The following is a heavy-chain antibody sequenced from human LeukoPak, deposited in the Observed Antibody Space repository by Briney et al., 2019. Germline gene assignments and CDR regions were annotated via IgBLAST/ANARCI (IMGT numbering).Heavy chain of an antibody. J-gene: IGHJ6*02. V-gene: IGHV1-8*01. CDR3: ARGDRKYYYDSSGLAYYYGMDV. CDR1: GYTFTSYD. D-gene: IGHD3-22*01. Sequence: ASVKVSCKASGYTFTSYDINWVRQATGQGLEWMGWMNPNSGNTGYAQKFQGRVTMTRNTSISTAYMELSSLRSEDTAVYYCARGDRKYYYDSSGLAYYYGMDVWGQGTTVTVSS. CDR2: MNPNSGNT.